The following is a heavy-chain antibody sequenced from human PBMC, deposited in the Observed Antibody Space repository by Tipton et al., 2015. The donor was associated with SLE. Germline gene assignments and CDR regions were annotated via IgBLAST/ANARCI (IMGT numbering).Heavy chain of an antibody. V-gene: IGHV4-61*08. CDR2: IYYSGST. Sequence: LRLSCTVSGGSISSGGYYWSWIRQPPGKGLEWIGYIYYSGSTNYNPSLKSRVTISVDTSKNQFSLKLSSVTAADTAVYYCARGVTMVVDFDIWGQGTMVTVSS. J-gene: IGHJ3*02. D-gene: IGHD4-23*01. CDR1: GGSISSGGYY. CDR3: ARGVTMVVDFDI.